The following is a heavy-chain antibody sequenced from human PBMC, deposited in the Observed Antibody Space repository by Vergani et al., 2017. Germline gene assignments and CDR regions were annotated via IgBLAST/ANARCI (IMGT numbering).Heavy chain of an antibody. D-gene: IGHD2-2*01. Sequence: EVQLLESGGDLVQPGGSLRLSCAASGFSFNTPAVTWVRQAPGKGLEWVSDVRGSGTDKYYANSVKGRFSISRDNPKNTLYLQMNSLRAEDTAVYYCARDRCSSTSCPFDYWGQGTLVTVSS. J-gene: IGHJ4*02. V-gene: IGHV3-23*01. CDR2: VRGSGTDK. CDR3: ARDRCSSTSCPFDY. CDR1: GFSFNTPA.